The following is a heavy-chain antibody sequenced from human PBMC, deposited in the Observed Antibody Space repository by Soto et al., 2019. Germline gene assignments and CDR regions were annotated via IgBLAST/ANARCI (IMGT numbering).Heavy chain of an antibody. V-gene: IGHV1-69*01. CDR3: ARVEVGGQWRVYYYFDY. J-gene: IGHJ4*02. CDR2: IIPIFGTA. Sequence: QVQLVQSGAEVKKPGSSVKVSCKASGGTFSSYAISWVRQAPGQGLEWTGGIIPIFGTANYAQKFQGRVTITADESTSTAYMELSSLRSEDKAVYYCARVEVGGQWRVYYYFDYWGQGTLVTVSS. CDR1: GGTFSSYA. D-gene: IGHD6-19*01.